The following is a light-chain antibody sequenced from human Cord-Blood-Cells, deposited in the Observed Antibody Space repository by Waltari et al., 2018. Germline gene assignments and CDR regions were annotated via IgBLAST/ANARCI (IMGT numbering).Light chain of an antibody. J-gene: IGKJ1*01. Sequence: EIVMPQSPATLSVSPGERATLSCRASQSVSSNLAWYQQKPGQAPRLRIYGASTRATGIPAMFSGSVSGTEFTLTISSLQSEDFAVYYCQQYNNWPGTFGQGTKVEIK. V-gene: IGKV3-15*01. CDR1: QSVSSN. CDR3: QQYNNWPGT. CDR2: GAS.